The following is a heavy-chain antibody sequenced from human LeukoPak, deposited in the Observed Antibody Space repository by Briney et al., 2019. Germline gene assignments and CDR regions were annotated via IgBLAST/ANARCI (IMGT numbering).Heavy chain of an antibody. D-gene: IGHD3-10*01. J-gene: IGHJ6*03. CDR2: ISSSGSTI. V-gene: IGHV3-11*01. CDR1: GFTFSDYY. CDR3: AKAILLWFGAYMDV. Sequence: GGSLRLSCAASGFTFSDYYMSWIRQAPGKGLEWVSYISSSGSTIYYADSVKGRFTISRDNAKNTLYLQMNSLRAEDTAVYYCAKAILLWFGAYMDVWGKGTTVTISS.